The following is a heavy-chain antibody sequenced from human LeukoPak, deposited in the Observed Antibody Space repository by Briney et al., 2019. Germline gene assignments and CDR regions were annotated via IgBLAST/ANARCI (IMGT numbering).Heavy chain of an antibody. Sequence: GGSLRLSCAASGFTFSSYAMSWVRQAPGKGLEWVSAISGSGGSTYYADSVKGRFTISRDNSKNTLYLQMNSLRAEDTAVYYCAARGYCSSTSCLLEYWGQGTLVTVSS. D-gene: IGHD2-2*01. CDR3: AARGYCSSTSCLLEY. CDR2: ISGSGGST. J-gene: IGHJ4*02. V-gene: IGHV3-23*01. CDR1: GFTFSSYA.